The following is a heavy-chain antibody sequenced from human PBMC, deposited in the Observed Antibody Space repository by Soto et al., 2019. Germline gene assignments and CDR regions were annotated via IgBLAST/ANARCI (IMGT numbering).Heavy chain of an antibody. CDR2: IYYSGIT. CDR1: GGSISSYY. CDR3: ARGSGYSSSWFGD. V-gene: IGHV4-59*01. J-gene: IGHJ4*02. Sequence: QVQLQESGPGLVKPSETLSLTCTVSGGSISSYYWSWIRQPPGKGLEWIGYIYYSGITNYNPSLKSRLXXAXDXXKNQFSLRLSSVTAADTAVYYGARGSGYSSSWFGDWGQGTLVTVSS. D-gene: IGHD6-13*01.